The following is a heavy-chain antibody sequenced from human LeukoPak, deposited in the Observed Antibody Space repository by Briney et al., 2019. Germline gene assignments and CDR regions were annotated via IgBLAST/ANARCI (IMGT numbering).Heavy chain of an antibody. CDR3: AKDLRPYGDYVPRYYYYGMDV. CDR2: ISGSGGST. CDR1: GFTFSSYA. Sequence: GGSLRLSCAASGFTFSSYAMSWVHQAPGKGLEWVSAISGSGGSTYYADSVKGRFTISRDNSKNTLYLQMNSLRAEDTAVYYCAKDLRPYGDYVPRYYYYGMDVWGQGTTVTVSS. D-gene: IGHD4-17*01. J-gene: IGHJ6*02. V-gene: IGHV3-23*01.